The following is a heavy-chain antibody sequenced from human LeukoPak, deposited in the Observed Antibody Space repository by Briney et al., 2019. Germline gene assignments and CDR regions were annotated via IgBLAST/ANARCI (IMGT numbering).Heavy chain of an antibody. D-gene: IGHD5-18*01. Sequence: GRSLRLSCAASGFTFDDYAMHWVRQAPGKGLEWVSGISWKSDKIAYADSVKGRFTISRDNAKNSLYLQMNSLRAEDMALYYCARGQIQLWTHPFDYWGQGTLVTVSS. CDR3: ARGQIQLWTHPFDY. J-gene: IGHJ4*02. CDR2: ISWKSDKI. CDR1: GFTFDDYA. V-gene: IGHV3-9*03.